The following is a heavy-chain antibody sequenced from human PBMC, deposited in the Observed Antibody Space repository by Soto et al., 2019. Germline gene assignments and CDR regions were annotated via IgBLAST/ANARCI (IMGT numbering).Heavy chain of an antibody. Sequence: SVKVSCKASGGTFSSYAISWVRQAPGQGLEWMGGIIPIFGTANYAQKFQGRVTITADESTSTAYMELSSLRSEDTAVYYCASDNPGGTNNYYYYGMDVWGQGTTVTVSS. CDR1: GGTFSSYA. CDR3: ASDNPGGTNNYYYYGMDV. J-gene: IGHJ6*02. D-gene: IGHD2-15*01. CDR2: IIPIFGTA. V-gene: IGHV1-69*13.